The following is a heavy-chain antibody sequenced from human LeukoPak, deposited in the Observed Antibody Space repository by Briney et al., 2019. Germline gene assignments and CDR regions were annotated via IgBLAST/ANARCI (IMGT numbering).Heavy chain of an antibody. Sequence: SETLSLTCTVSGGSISSSSYYWGWIRQPPGKGLEWIGNIYYSGSTYYNPSLKSRLTISVDTSKNQFSLKLSSVTAADTAVYYCARLSSSWSNWFDPWGQGTLVTVSS. CDR1: GGSISSSSYY. CDR3: ARLSSSWSNWFDP. D-gene: IGHD6-13*01. J-gene: IGHJ5*02. V-gene: IGHV4-39*01. CDR2: IYYSGST.